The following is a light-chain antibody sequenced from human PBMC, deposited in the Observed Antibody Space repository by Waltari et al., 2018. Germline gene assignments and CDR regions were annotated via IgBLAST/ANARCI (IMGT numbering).Light chain of an antibody. CDR1: QNINHF. V-gene: IGKV1-39*01. CDR2: AAS. CDR3: QQSYIVPPGT. Sequence: DIQMTQSPSSLSASVGDRVTITCRTSQNINHFLNWYQQKPGEAPNLLIYAASSLQSGVPSRFSGSGSGTDFTLTISNLQPEDFATYYCQQSYIVPPGTFGKGTKVEIK. J-gene: IGKJ1*01.